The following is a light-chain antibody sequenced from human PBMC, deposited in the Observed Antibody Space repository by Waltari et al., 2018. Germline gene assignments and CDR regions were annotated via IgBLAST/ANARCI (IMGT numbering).Light chain of an antibody. V-gene: IGLV1-51*01. CDR2: DNN. J-gene: IGLJ2*01. CDR3: GTWDSSLSGVV. CDR1: SSNIGNNY. Sequence: QSVLTQPPSVSAAPGQKVTISCSGSSSNIGNNYVSWYQQLPETAPKLLIYDNNERPSGIPDRFSGSKSGTSATLGITGLQTGDEADYYCGTWDSSLSGVVFGGGTKLTVL.